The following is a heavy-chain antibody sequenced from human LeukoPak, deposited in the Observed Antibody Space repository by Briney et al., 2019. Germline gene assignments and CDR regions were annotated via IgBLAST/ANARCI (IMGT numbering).Heavy chain of an antibody. Sequence: SVKVPCKASGGTFSSYAISWVRQAPGQGLEWMGRIIPILGIANYAQKFQGRVTITADKSTSTAYMELSSLRSEDTAVYYCARTNDYGDYVDPWGQGTLVTVSS. V-gene: IGHV1-69*04. J-gene: IGHJ5*02. CDR2: IIPILGIA. CDR3: ARTNDYGDYVDP. D-gene: IGHD4-17*01. CDR1: GGTFSSYA.